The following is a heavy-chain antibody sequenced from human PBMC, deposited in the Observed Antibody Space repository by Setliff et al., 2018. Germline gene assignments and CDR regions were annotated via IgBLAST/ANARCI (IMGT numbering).Heavy chain of an antibody. J-gene: IGHJ4*02. D-gene: IGHD6-13*01. CDR2: IYYSGST. CDR3: ATSSRSSWYAFGVEYYFDY. Sequence: SETLSLTCSVSDFSINSGYYWGWIRQPPGKGLEWIGSIYYSGSTYYNPSLKSRVTISVDTSKNQFSLKLSSVTVADTAVYYCATSSRSSWYAFGVEYYFDYWGQGTLVTVSS. CDR1: DFSINSGYY. V-gene: IGHV4-38-2*01.